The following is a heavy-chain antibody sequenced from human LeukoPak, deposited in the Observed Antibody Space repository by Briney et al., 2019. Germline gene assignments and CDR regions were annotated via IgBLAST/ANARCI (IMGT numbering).Heavy chain of an antibody. CDR1: GGSFSGYY. CDR2: INHSGST. CDR3: QGRIAARPDAFDI. V-gene: IGHV4-34*01. J-gene: IGHJ3*02. Sequence: PSETLSLTCAVYGGSFSGYYWSWIRQPPGKGLEWIGEINHSGSTNYNPSLKSRVTISVGTSKNQFSLKLSSVTAADTAVYYCQGRIAARPDAFDIWGQGTMVTVSS. D-gene: IGHD6-6*01.